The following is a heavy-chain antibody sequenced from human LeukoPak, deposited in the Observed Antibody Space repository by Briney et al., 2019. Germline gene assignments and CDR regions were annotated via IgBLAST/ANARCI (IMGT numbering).Heavy chain of an antibody. Sequence: PGGSLRLSCAASGFTFSSYSMNWVRQAPGKGLEWVSSISSSGSYIYYADSVKGRFTISRDNAKNSLYLQMSSLRAEDTAVYYCARGYYGDPSQVYYFDYWGQGTLVTVSS. J-gene: IGHJ4*02. V-gene: IGHV3-21*01. CDR2: ISSSGSYI. CDR3: ARGYYGDPSQVYYFDY. D-gene: IGHD4-17*01. CDR1: GFTFSSYS.